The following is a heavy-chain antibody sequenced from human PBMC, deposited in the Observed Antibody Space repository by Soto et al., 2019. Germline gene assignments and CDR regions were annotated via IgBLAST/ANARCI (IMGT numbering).Heavy chain of an antibody. J-gene: IGHJ5*02. D-gene: IGHD3-22*01. Sequence: QVQLQESGPGLVKPSQTLSLTCTVSGRSVSSGGYYWTWIRQHPGRGLEWIGYIYHIGSPYYNPSLENRVTISLDTSKNQFSLNLTSVTAADTAIYYCVRDRAMDSSGHWFDTWGQGTLVSVSS. V-gene: IGHV4-31*03. CDR2: IYHIGSP. CDR1: GRSVSSGGYY. CDR3: VRDRAMDSSGHWFDT.